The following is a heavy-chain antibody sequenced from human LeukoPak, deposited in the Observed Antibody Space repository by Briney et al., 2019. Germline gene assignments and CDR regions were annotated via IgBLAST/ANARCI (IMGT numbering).Heavy chain of an antibody. Sequence: GGSLRLSCAASGFTFSSYAMSWVRQAPGKGLKWVSGSSDSGGSTYYADSVKGRFTISRDNSKNTLYLQMNSLRAEDTAVYYCAKNRAKAVRGIVVVITTDGEAYWGQGTLVTVSS. CDR3: AKNRAKAVRGIVVVITTDGEAY. CDR1: GFTFSSYA. V-gene: IGHV3-23*01. CDR2: SSDSGGST. J-gene: IGHJ4*02. D-gene: IGHD3-22*01.